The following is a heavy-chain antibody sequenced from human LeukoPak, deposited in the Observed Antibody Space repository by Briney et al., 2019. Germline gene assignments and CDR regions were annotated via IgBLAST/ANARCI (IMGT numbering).Heavy chain of an antibody. V-gene: IGHV3-7*05. Sequence: GSLRLSCTASGFTFSNYWMSWVRQTPEKGLEWVANIKQDGSEKVYVDSVKGGFTISRDNAQSSLYLQMNSLRAEDTAVYYCARDPYSSSWSYGMDVWGQGTTVTVSS. CDR3: ARDPYSSSWSYGMDV. D-gene: IGHD6-13*01. CDR2: IKQDGSEK. J-gene: IGHJ6*02. CDR1: GFTFSNYW.